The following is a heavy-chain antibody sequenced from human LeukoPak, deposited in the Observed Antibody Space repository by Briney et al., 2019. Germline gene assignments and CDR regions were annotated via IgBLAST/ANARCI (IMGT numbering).Heavy chain of an antibody. V-gene: IGHV3-30*02. CDR3: ARDSWIQLWVYYFDY. Sequence: GGSLRLSCAASGFTFSSYGMHWVRQAPGKGLEWVAFIRYDGSNKYYADSVKGRFTISRDNSKNTLYLQMNSLRAEDTAVYYCARDSWIQLWVYYFDYWGQGTLVTVSS. D-gene: IGHD5-18*01. CDR2: IRYDGSNK. CDR1: GFTFSSYG. J-gene: IGHJ4*02.